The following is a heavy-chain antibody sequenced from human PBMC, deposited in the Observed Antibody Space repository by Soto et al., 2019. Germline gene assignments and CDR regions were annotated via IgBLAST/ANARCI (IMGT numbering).Heavy chain of an antibody. Sequence: QVQLVQSGAEVKKPGSSVKVSCKASGGTFSSYAISWVRQAPGQAPEWMGGIIPILGTANYAQKFHGRVTITADESTSTAYMELSSLRSEDTAVYYCASYYDITAYYYYGMDVWGQGTTVTVSS. V-gene: IGHV1-69*01. J-gene: IGHJ6*02. CDR1: GGTFSSYA. CDR3: ASYYDITAYYYYGMDV. CDR2: IIPILGTA. D-gene: IGHD3-9*01.